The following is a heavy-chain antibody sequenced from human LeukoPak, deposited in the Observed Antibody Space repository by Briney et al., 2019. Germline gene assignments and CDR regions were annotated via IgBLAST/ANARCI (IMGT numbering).Heavy chain of an antibody. CDR1: GFTFSSYA. J-gene: IGHJ4*02. CDR2: ISGSGGST. D-gene: IGHD2-15*01. Sequence: GGSLRLSCAASGFTFSSYAMSWVRQAPGKGLEWVSAISGSGGSTYYADSVKGRFTISRDNSKNTLYLQMNSLRAEDTAVYYCAKTFTAKGYCSGGSCYDYWGQGTLVTVSS. CDR3: AKTFTAKGYCSGGSCYDY. V-gene: IGHV3-23*01.